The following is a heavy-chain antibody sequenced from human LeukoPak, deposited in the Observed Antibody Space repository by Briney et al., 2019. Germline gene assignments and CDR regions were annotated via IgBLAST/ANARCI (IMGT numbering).Heavy chain of an antibody. CDR3: VRGGYCSDVICSGGDAFDI. D-gene: IGHD2-15*01. CDR2: IYTRGST. V-gene: IGHV4-4*07. Sequence: SETLSLTCTVSGGSINNYYWSWIRQPAGKGLEWIGRIYTRGSTNYNPSLKSRVTMVVDTSKNQSSLKLSSVTAVDTAVYYCVRGGYCSDVICSGGDAFDIWGQGTMVSVSS. J-gene: IGHJ3*02. CDR1: GGSINNYY.